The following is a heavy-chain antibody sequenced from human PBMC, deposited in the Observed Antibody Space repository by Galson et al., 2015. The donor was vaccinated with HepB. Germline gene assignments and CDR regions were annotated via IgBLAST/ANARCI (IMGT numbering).Heavy chain of an antibody. V-gene: IGHV3-23*01. D-gene: IGHD6-19*01. CDR1: GFTFSSYA. Sequence: SLRLSCAASGFTFSSYAMSWVRQAPGKGLEWVSAISGSGGRTYYADSVKGRFTISRDNSKNTLYLQMNSLRAEDTAVYYCAKDSQYSSGWGLDYWGQGTLVTVSS. CDR2: ISGSGGRT. CDR3: AKDSQYSSGWGLDY. J-gene: IGHJ4*02.